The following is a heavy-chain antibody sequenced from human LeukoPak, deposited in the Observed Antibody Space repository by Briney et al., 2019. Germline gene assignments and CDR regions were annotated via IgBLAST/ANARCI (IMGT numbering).Heavy chain of an antibody. CDR2: IYPGDSDT. CDR1: GYSFTSYW. Sequence: GESLKISCKGSGYSFTSYWIGWVRQMPGKGLEWMGIIYPGDSDTRYSPSFQGQVTISADKSISTAYLQWSSLKASDTAMYYCARLETDIAVAGRLYGYFQHWGQGTLVTVSS. CDR3: ARLETDIAVAGRLYGYFQH. J-gene: IGHJ1*01. V-gene: IGHV5-51*01. D-gene: IGHD6-19*01.